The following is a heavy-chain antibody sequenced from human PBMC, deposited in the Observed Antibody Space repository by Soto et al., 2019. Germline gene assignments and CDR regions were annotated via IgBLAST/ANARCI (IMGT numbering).Heavy chain of an antibody. D-gene: IGHD2-15*01. CDR3: ATQDILRTRNYYYYMDV. J-gene: IGHJ6*03. CDR2: IYPGDSDT. Sequence: GESLKISCKGSGYSFTSYWIGWVRQMPGKGLEWMGIIYPGDSDTRYSPSFQGQVTISADKSISTAYLQWSSLKASDTAMYYCATQDILRTRNYYYYMDVWGKGTTVTVSS. V-gene: IGHV5-51*01. CDR1: GYSFTSYW.